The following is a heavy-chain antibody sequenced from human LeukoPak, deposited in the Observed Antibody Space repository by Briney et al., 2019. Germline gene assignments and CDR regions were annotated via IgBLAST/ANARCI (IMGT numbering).Heavy chain of an antibody. V-gene: IGHV3-53*01. Sequence: PGGSLRLSCAASGFTVSSNYMSWVRQAPGKGLEWVSVTYSGGRTYYADSVKGRFTISRDNAKNSLYLQMKNLRAEDTALYYCARRPYPTYYYMDVWGRGTTVTISS. CDR3: ARRPYPTYYYMDV. CDR1: GFTVSSNY. CDR2: TYSGGRT. J-gene: IGHJ6*03.